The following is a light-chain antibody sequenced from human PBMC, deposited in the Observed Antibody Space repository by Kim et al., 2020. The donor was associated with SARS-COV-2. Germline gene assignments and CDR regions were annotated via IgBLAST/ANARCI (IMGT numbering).Light chain of an antibody. CDR2: DAS. CDR3: QQYNDYPLT. J-gene: IGKJ4*01. CDR1: QSLGNW. V-gene: IGKV1-5*01. Sequence: ASVGDRVTITCRASQSLGNWLAWYQQKPGKTPNLLIYDASSLESGVPSRFSGSGSATEFTLTISSLQPDDFVTYYCQQYNDYPLTFGGGTKVDIK.